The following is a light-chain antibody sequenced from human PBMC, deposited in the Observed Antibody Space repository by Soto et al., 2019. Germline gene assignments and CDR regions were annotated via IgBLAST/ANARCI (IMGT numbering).Light chain of an antibody. V-gene: IGLV3-21*02. CDR2: DDS. CDR1: NIGSKS. Sequence: SYALTQPPSVSVAPGQTASITCWGNNIGSKSGHWYQQKPGQAPVLVVYDDSDRPSGIPQRFSGSSSGNTATLTISRLEAGDEADYYYRVRDSSSEHRYVFGTAARLTVL. J-gene: IGLJ1*01. CDR3: RVRDSSSEHRYV.